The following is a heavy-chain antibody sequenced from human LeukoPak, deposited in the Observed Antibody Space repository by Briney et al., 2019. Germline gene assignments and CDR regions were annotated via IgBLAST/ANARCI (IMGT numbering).Heavy chain of an antibody. CDR1: GFTFSSYV. CDR3: AKGRFIAVAGTGDY. Sequence: PGGSLRLSCAASGFTFSSYVMSWVRQAPGKGLEWVSAISGSGGSTYYADSVKGRFTISRDNSKNTLYLQMNSLRAEDTAVYYCAKGRFIAVAGTGDYWGQGTLVTVSS. J-gene: IGHJ4*02. CDR2: ISGSGGST. V-gene: IGHV3-23*01. D-gene: IGHD6-19*01.